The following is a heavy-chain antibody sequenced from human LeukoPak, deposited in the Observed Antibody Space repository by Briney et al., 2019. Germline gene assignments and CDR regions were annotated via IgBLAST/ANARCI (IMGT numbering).Heavy chain of an antibody. D-gene: IGHD3/OR15-3a*01. CDR2: ISYDGSNK. CDR1: GLTFSSYA. Sequence: GGSLRLSCAASGLTFSSYAMHWVRQAPGKGLEWVAVISYDGSNKHYADSVKGRFTISRDNSKNTLYVQMNSLRAEDTAVYYCAKVRTGHYFDYWGQGTLVTVSS. V-gene: IGHV3-30*18. J-gene: IGHJ4*02. CDR3: AKVRTGHYFDY.